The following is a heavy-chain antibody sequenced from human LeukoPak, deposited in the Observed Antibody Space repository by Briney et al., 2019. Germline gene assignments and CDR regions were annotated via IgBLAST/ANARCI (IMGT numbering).Heavy chain of an antibody. D-gene: IGHD5-24*01. CDR1: GGSFSGYY. V-gene: IGHV4-34*01. CDR2: INHSGST. J-gene: IGHJ4*02. CDR3: ARVWGWLQFYLFDY. Sequence: SETLSLTCAVYGGSFSGYYWSWIRQPPGKGLEWIGEINHSGSTNYNPSLKSRVTISVDTSKNQFSLKLSSATAADTAVYYCARVWGWLQFYLFDYWGQGTLVTVSS.